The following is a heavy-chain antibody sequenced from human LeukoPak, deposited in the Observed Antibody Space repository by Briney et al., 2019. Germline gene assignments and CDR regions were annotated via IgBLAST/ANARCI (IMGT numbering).Heavy chain of an antibody. V-gene: IGHV1-69*05. CDR1: GYTFTGYY. Sequence: SVKVSCKASGYTFTGYYMHWVRQAPGQGLEWMGGIIPIFGTANYAQKFQGRVTITTDESTSTAYMELSSLRSEDTAVYYCARGVKEDSGSYNYWGQGTLVTVSS. J-gene: IGHJ4*02. CDR2: IIPIFGTA. D-gene: IGHD1-26*01. CDR3: ARGVKEDSGSYNY.